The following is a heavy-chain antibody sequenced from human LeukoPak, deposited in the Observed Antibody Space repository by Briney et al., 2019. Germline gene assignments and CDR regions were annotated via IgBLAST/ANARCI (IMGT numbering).Heavy chain of an antibody. V-gene: IGHV1-18*01. CDR3: ASVRMGATPFDY. D-gene: IGHD1-26*01. CDR1: GYTFTTYN. J-gene: IGHJ4*02. Sequence: GASVKVSCKASGYTFTTYNINWVRQAPGQGLEWMGWISGYNGNTNYAQKLQGRVTMTTDTSTSTAYMELRSLKSDDTAVYYCASVRMGATPFDYWGQGTLVTVSS. CDR2: ISGYNGNT.